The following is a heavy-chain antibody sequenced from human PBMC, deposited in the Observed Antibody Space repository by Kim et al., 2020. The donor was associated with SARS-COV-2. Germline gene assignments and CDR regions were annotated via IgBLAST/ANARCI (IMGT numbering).Heavy chain of an antibody. D-gene: IGHD1-1*01. J-gene: IGHJ4*02. CDR3: TNTGPSPWNVHFFDY. CDR1: GFTFSSYE. Sequence: GGSLRLSCAASGFTFSSYEMNWVRQAPGKGLEWVSYISSSGSTIYYAASVKGRFTISRDNAKNSLYLQMNSLRAEDTAVYYCTNTGPSPWNVHFFDYWGQGTLVTVSS. V-gene: IGHV3-48*03. CDR2: ISSSGSTI.